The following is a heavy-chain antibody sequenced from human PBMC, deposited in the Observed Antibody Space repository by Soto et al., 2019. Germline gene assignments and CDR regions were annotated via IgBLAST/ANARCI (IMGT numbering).Heavy chain of an antibody. CDR1: RLTLSSYW. J-gene: IGHJ4*02. CDR3: VAGGGWLPDY. D-gene: IGHD6-19*01. V-gene: IGHV3-7*01. Sequence: EVELVESGGALVQPGGSLRLSCAASRLTLSSYWMNWIRQAPGKGLEWVAIIKQDGSEKLYLDSVKGRFTISRDNAKNSVYLQMDSLSGEDTAVCYSVAGGGWLPDYWGQGTLVSVSS. CDR2: IKQDGSEK.